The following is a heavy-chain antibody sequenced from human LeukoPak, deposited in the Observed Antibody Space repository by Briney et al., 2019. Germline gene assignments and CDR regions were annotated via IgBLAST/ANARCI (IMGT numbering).Heavy chain of an antibody. J-gene: IGHJ6*02. CDR2: ISSSASTI. V-gene: IGHV3-48*03. Sequence: GGSLRLSCAVSGFTFGSYEMSWVRQAPGKRLEWVSYISSSASTIYYADSVKGRSTISRDNAKNSLYLQMDSLRAEDTALYYCAKDLPYYGMDVWGQGTTVTVSS. CDR3: AKDLPYYGMDV. CDR1: GFTFGSYE.